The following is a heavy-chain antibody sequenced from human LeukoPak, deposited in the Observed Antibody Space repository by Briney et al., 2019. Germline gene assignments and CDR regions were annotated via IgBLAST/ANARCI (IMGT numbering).Heavy chain of an antibody. D-gene: IGHD1-26*01. CDR2: MYYRGST. V-gene: IGHV4-38-2*02. J-gene: IGHJ4*02. CDR3: ATTTIRLGY. CDR1: GYSISSGYF. Sequence: SETLSLTCTVSGYSISSGYFWGWIRQPPGKGLEWIGSMYYRGSTYHNPSLKSRVTISVDTSKNQFSLKLSSVTAADTAVYYCATTTIRLGYWGQGTLVTVSS.